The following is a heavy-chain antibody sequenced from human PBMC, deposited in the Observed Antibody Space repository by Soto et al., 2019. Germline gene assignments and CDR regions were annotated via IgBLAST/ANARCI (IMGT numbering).Heavy chain of an antibody. CDR3: ARDLSVAAAGLRLGYYGMDV. CDR2: IYTSGST. CDR1: GGSISSYY. J-gene: IGHJ6*02. Sequence: QVQLQESGPGLVKPSETLSITCTVSGGSISSYYWSWIRQPAGKGLEWIGRIYTSGSTNYNPSLKSRVTMSVDTSKNQFSLKLSSVTAADTAVYYCARDLSVAAAGLRLGYYGMDVWGQGTTVTVSS. D-gene: IGHD6-13*01. V-gene: IGHV4-4*07.